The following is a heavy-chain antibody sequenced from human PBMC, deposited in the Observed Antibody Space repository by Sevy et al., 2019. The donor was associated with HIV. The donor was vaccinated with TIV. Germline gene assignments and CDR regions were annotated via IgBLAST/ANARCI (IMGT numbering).Heavy chain of an antibody. V-gene: IGHV3-9*01. CDR3: AKDINRGCDGVNCYSYYYYFYGLDV. J-gene: IGHJ6*02. D-gene: IGHD2-21*01. Sequence: GGSLRLSCAASGFPFNDHAMHWVRLVPGKGLEWVSGISWNSRNIGYADSVKGRFTISRDNTRHLVYLEMHSLRPEDTALYYCAKDINRGCDGVNCYSYYYYFYGLDVWGRGTTVTVSS. CDR1: GFPFNDHA. CDR2: ISWNSRNI.